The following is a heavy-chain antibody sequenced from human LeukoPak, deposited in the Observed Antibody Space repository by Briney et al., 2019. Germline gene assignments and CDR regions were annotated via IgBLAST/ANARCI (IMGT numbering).Heavy chain of an antibody. V-gene: IGHV3-7*03. J-gene: IGHJ4*02. CDR3: ALPGGGPDSSGYYYVDYFDY. Sequence: GGSLRLSCAASGFIVSNYCMGWVRQAPGKGLEWVAYIKQDASETYYVDSVRGRFSISRGNAKNSLFLQMNSLRAEDTAVYYCALPGGGPDSSGYYYVDYFDYWGQGTLVTVSS. CDR1: GFIVSNYC. D-gene: IGHD3-22*01. CDR2: IKQDASET.